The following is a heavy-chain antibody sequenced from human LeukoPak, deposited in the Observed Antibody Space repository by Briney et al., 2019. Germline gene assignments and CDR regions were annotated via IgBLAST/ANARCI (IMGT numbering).Heavy chain of an antibody. V-gene: IGHV1-18*01. D-gene: IGHD4-17*01. CDR2: ISAYNGNT. CDR1: GYTFTSYG. CDR3: ARDIYGDYVYYYYGMDV. Sequence: ASVKVFCKASGYTFTSYGISWVRQAPGQGLEWMGWISAYNGNTNYAQKLQGRVTMTTDTSTSTAYMELRGLRSDGTAVYYCARDIYGDYVYYYYGMDVWGQGTTVTVSS. J-gene: IGHJ6*02.